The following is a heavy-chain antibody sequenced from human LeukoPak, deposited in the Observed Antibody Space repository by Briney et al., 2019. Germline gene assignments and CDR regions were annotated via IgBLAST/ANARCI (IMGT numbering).Heavy chain of an antibody. D-gene: IGHD3-10*01. CDR3: ARESNRRGYYYYMDV. CDR2: ISSSSSTI. J-gene: IGHJ6*03. V-gene: IGHV3-48*01. CDR1: GFTFSSYE. Sequence: GGSLRLSCAASGFTFSSYEMNWVRQAPGKGLEWVSYISSSSSTIYYADSVKGRFTISRDNAKNSLYLQMNSLRAEDTAVYYCARESNRRGYYYYMDVWGKGTTVTVSS.